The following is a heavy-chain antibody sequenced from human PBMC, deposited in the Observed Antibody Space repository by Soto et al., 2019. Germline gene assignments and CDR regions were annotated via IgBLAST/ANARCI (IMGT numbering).Heavy chain of an antibody. Sequence: EVQLVESGGGLVKPGGSLRLSCAASGFTFSSYSMNWVRQVPGKGLEWVSSISSSSSYIYYADSVKGRFTISRDNAKNSLYLQMNSLRAEDTAVYYCARAATRYSSSWYVEYWGQGTLVTVSS. D-gene: IGHD6-13*01. CDR1: GFTFSSYS. CDR2: ISSSSSYI. CDR3: ARAATRYSSSWYVEY. J-gene: IGHJ4*02. V-gene: IGHV3-21*01.